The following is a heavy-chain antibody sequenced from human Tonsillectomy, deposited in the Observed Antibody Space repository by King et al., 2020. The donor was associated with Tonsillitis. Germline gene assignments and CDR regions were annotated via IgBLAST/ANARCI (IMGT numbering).Heavy chain of an antibody. Sequence: DVQLVESGGGLVQPGGSLRLSCAASGFTFSRYWMTWVRQAPGKGLEWLANKNEKGGKKHYVDSVKGRVTISRDNAKNSLYLQLNSLRAEDTAVYYCARVLTGNWYFNLWGRGTLVTVSS. D-gene: IGHD7-27*01. V-gene: IGHV3-7*03. CDR2: KNEKGGKK. CDR1: GFTFSRYW. CDR3: ARVLTGNWYFNL. J-gene: IGHJ2*01.